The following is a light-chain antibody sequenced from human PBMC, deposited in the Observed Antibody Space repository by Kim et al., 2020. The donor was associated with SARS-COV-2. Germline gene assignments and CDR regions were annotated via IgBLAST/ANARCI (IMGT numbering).Light chain of an antibody. Sequence: QSVLTQPPSASKTPGQTVTISCSGSRSNVGANSVTWYQQLPGTAPKLLIYNDNQRTSGDPDRFSGSKSGTSASLAISGLQSDDEADYYCAAWDDSLGGLWVFGGGTKLTVL. V-gene: IGLV1-44*01. CDR2: NDN. CDR1: RSNVGANS. J-gene: IGLJ3*02. CDR3: AAWDDSLGGLWV.